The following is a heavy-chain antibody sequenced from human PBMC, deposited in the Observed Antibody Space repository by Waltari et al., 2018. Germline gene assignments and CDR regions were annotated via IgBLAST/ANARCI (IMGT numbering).Heavy chain of an antibody. V-gene: IGHV4-59*01. CDR1: GDSMNNYY. CDR2: IYYSGST. J-gene: IGHJ5*02. D-gene: IGHD4-17*01. CDR3: AGSGGNGDYDR. Sequence: QVQLQESGPGLVKPSETLSLTCTVSGDSMNNYYWTWIRQSPGKGLEWIGYIYYSGSTNYNPSLASRVTISIKPSKNQFALKLSSVTAADTAVYYCAGSGGNGDYDRWGQGTQVTVSS.